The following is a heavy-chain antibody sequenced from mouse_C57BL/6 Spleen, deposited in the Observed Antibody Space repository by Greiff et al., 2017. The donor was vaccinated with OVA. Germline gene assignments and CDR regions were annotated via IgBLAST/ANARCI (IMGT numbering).Heavy chain of an antibody. V-gene: IGHV1-62-2*01. J-gene: IGHJ2*01. CDR2: FYPGSGSL. CDR1: GYPFPEYT. D-gene: IGHD2-5*01. CDR3: ARHEKGYSNYDYFDY. Sequence: VQLPQSVAELVKPVASVQLSCPASGYPFPEYTIHCVQPRSGPVLAWIGWFYPGSGSLKYNEKFKDKATLTADKSSSTVYMELSRLTSEDSAVYFCARHEKGYSNYDYFDYWGQGTTLTVSS.